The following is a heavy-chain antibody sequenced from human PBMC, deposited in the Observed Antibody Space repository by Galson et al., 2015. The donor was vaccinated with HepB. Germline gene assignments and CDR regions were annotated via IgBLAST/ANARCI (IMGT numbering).Heavy chain of an antibody. V-gene: IGHV3-11*06. J-gene: IGHJ1*01. CDR3: ARVGSRSSVEGEKYFQH. Sequence: SLRLSCAASGFTFSDYYMSWIRQAPGKGLEWVSYISSFSSYTNYADSVKGRFTISRDNAKDSLYLQMNSLRAEDTAVCYCARVGSRSSVEGEKYFQHWGQGTLVTVSS. CDR1: GFTFSDYY. D-gene: IGHD6-6*01. CDR2: ISSFSSYT.